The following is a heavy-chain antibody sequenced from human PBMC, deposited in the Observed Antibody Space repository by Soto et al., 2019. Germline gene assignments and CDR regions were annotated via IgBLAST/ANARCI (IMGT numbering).Heavy chain of an antibody. V-gene: IGHV4-59*01. Sequence: SETLSLTCTVSGGSISSYYWSWIRQPPGKGLEWIGYIYYSGKTKYNPSLKTRLTISVDPSKNQFSLKLSSVTAADTAIYFCARYSERHTELDYWGQGTLVTVSS. CDR2: IYYSGKT. D-gene: IGHD1-26*01. J-gene: IGHJ4*02. CDR1: GGSISSYY. CDR3: ARYSERHTELDY.